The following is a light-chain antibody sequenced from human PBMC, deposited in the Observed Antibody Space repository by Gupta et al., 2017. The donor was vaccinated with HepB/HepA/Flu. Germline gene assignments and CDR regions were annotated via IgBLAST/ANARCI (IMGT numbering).Light chain of an antibody. CDR3: QVWDSSSDHPYV. CDR1: NIGSKS. J-gene: IGLJ1*01. Sequence: YVLTQPPSVSVAPGKTARITCGGNNIGSKSVHWYQQKPGQAPVLVIYYDSDRPSGIPERFSGSNSGNTATLTISRVEAGDEADYYCQVWDSSSDHPYVFGTGTKVTVL. CDR2: YDS. V-gene: IGLV3-21*04.